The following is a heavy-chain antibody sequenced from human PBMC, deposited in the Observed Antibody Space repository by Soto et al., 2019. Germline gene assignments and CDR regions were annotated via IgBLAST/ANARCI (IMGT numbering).Heavy chain of an antibody. CDR1: GFTFSSYA. D-gene: IGHD2-2*02. V-gene: IGHV3-23*01. CDR2: ISGSGGST. Sequence: PGGSLRLSCAASGFTFSSYAMSWVRQAPGKGLEWVSAISGSGGSTYYADSVKGRFTISRDNSKNTLYLQMNSLRAEDTAVYYCAKDRGDIVVVPAAIPWFDPWGQGTLVTVSS. CDR3: AKDRGDIVVVPAAIPWFDP. J-gene: IGHJ5*02.